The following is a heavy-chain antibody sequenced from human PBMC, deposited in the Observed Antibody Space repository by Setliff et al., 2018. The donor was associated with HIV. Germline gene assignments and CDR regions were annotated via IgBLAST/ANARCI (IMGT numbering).Heavy chain of an antibody. V-gene: IGHV4-31*03. J-gene: IGHJ4*02. CDR2: IYYSGST. Sequence: SETLSLTCTVSGGSINNDIYFWSWIRQYPGKGLEWIGYIYYSGSTYYNPSLKSRITISVDTSKNQFSLRLSSVTAADTAVYYCARQVTVVGYFETAAGSFNYWGPGTLVTVSS. D-gene: IGHD2-21*01. CDR3: ARQVTVVGYFETAAGSFNY. CDR1: GGSINNDIYF.